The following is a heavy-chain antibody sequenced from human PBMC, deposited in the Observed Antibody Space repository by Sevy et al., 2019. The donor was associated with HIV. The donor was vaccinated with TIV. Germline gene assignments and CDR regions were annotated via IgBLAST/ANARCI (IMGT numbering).Heavy chain of an antibody. V-gene: IGHV4-30-2*01. CDR2: IYHSGST. CDR3: ARAPSAGTSNWFGP. Sequence: SETLSLTCAVSGGSISSGGYSWSWIRQPPGKGLEWIGYIYHSGSTYYNPSLKGRITISVDRSKNQFSLKLSSVTAADTAVYYCARAPSAGTSNWFGPWGQGTLVTVSS. D-gene: IGHD6-13*01. J-gene: IGHJ5*02. CDR1: GGSISSGGYS.